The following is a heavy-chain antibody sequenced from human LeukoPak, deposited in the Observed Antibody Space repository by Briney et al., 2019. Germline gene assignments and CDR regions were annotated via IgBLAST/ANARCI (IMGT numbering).Heavy chain of an antibody. CDR3: AKWGSGNGEVY. CDR2: IKQDGSEK. V-gene: IGHV3-7*01. J-gene: IGHJ4*02. D-gene: IGHD6-25*01. CDR1: GFTFSSYW. Sequence: QPGGSLRLSCAVSGFTFSSYWMNWVRQAPGKGLEWVANIKQDGSEKSYVDSVKGRFTISRDNAKSSLFLQMNDLRAEDTAVYYCAKWGSGNGEVYWGQGTLVTVSS.